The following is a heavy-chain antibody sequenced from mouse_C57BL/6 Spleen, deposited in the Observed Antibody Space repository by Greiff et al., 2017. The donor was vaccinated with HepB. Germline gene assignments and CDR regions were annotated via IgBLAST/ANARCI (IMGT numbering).Heavy chain of an antibody. CDR2: INPYNGGT. J-gene: IGHJ1*03. D-gene: IGHD1-1*01. V-gene: IGHV1-19*01. CDR3: ARGTTVVATDWYFDV. Sequence: EVQLQQSGPVLVKPGASVKMSCKASGYTFTDYYMNWVKQSHGKSLEWIGVINPYNGGTSYNQKFKGKATLTVDKSSSTAYMELNSLTSEDSAVYYCARGTTVVATDWYFDVWGTGTTVTVPS. CDR1: GYTFTDYY.